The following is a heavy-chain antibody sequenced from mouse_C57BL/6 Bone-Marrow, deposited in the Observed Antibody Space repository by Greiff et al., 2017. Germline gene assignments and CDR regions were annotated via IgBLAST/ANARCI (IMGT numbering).Heavy chain of an antibody. CDR2: IYPRSGNT. V-gene: IGHV1-81*01. Sequence: VQLQQSGAELARPGASVKLSCKASGYTFTSYGISWVKQRTGQGLEWIGEIYPRSGNTYYNEKFKGKATLTADKSSSTAYMELRSLTSEDSAVYFCARKRITTVAAPWFAYWCQGTLVTVSA. CDR1: GYTFTSYG. D-gene: IGHD1-1*01. CDR3: ARKRITTVAAPWFAY. J-gene: IGHJ3*01.